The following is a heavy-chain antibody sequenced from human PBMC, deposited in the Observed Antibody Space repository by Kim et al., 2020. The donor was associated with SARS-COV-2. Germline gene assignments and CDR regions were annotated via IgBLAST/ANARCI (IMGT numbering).Heavy chain of an antibody. Sequence: GGSLRLSCAASGFTFSSYSMNWVRQAPGKGLEWVSSISSSSSYIYYADSVKGRFTISRDNAKNSLYLQMNSLRAEDTAVYYCARDLYYYDSSGYYWGQGTLVTVSS. V-gene: IGHV3-21*01. CDR1: GFTFSSYS. J-gene: IGHJ4*02. CDR3: ARDLYYYDSSGYY. CDR2: ISSSSSYI. D-gene: IGHD3-22*01.